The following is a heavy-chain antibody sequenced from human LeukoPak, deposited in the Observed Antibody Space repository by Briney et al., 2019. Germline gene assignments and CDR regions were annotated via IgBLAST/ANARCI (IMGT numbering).Heavy chain of an antibody. CDR1: GGSFSGYY. Sequence: SETLSLTCAVYGGSFSGYYWSWIRQPPGKGLEWIGYIYYSGSTNYNPSLKSRVTISVDTSKNQFSLKLSSVTAADTAVYYCARHGYSGYDFRAFDIWGQGTMVPVSS. J-gene: IGHJ3*02. V-gene: IGHV4-59*08. CDR2: IYYSGST. CDR3: ARHGYSGYDFRAFDI. D-gene: IGHD5-12*01.